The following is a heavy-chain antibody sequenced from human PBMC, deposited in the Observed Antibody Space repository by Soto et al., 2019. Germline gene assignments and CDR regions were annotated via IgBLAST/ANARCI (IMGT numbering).Heavy chain of an antibody. D-gene: IGHD2-2*01. J-gene: IGHJ5*02. CDR3: ARDEVPAANWLDR. Sequence: ASVKVSCKASGYIFINYGITWVRQAPGQGLEWMGWISGYNGNTKYADKLQGRVTMTTDTSTTTAYMELRSLRSDDTAVYYCARDEVPAANWLDRWGQGTLVTVS. CDR2: ISGYNGNT. V-gene: IGHV1-18*01. CDR1: GYIFINYG.